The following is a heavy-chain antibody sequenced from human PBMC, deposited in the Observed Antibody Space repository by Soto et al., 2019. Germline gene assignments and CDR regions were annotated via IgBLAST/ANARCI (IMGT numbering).Heavy chain of an antibody. CDR3: ARDRMYYYDSSGYYDAFDI. CDR2: ISSSSSYI. J-gene: IGHJ3*02. CDR1: GFTFSSYS. V-gene: IGHV3-21*01. Sequence: PGGSLRLSCAASGFTFSSYSMNWVRQAPGKGLEWVSSISSSSSYIYYADSVKGRFTISRDNAKNSLYLQMNSLRAEDTAVYYCARDRMYYYDSSGYYDAFDIWGQGTMVTVSS. D-gene: IGHD3-22*01.